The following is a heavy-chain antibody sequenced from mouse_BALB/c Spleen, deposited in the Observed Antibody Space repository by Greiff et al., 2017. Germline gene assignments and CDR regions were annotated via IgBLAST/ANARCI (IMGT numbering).Heavy chain of an antibody. CDR3: ARQGAYYGNYGAMDY. CDR2: ISSGGSYT. V-gene: IGHV5-6*03. CDR1: GFTFSSFG. J-gene: IGHJ4*01. D-gene: IGHD2-10*01. Sequence: DVKLVESGGGLVQPGGSRKLSCAASGFTFSSFGMHWVRQAPEKGLEWVATISSGGSYTYYPESVKGRFTISRDNAKNTLYLQMSSLKSEDTAMYYCARQGAYYGNYGAMDYWGQGTSVTVSS.